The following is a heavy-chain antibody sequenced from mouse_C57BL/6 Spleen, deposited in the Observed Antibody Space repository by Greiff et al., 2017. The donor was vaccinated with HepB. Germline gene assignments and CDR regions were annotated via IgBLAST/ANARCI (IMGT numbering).Heavy chain of an antibody. D-gene: IGHD2-3*01. V-gene: IGHV10-1*01. CDR1: GFSFNTYA. CDR3: VRHALIDGYYGYFDV. Sequence: EVKLVESGGGLVQPKGSLKLSCAASGFSFNTYAMNWVRQAPGKGLEWVARIRSKSNNYATYYADSVNDRFTISRDDSESMLYLQMNNLKTEDTAMYYGVRHALIDGYYGYFDVWGTGTTVTVSS. CDR2: IRSKSNNYAT. J-gene: IGHJ1*03.